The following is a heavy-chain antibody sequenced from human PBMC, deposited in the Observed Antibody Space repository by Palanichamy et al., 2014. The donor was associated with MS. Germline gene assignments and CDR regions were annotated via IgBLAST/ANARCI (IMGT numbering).Heavy chain of an antibody. J-gene: IGHJ6*03. Sequence: GEGLEWIGEINHSGSTNYNPSLKSRVTISVDTSKDQFSLKLSSVTAADTAVYYCARLTPGAYCSSTSCYGRYYYYMDVWGKGTTVTVSS. CDR3: ARLTPGAYCSSTSCYGRYYYYMDV. V-gene: IGHV4-34*01. CDR2: INHSGST. D-gene: IGHD2-2*01.